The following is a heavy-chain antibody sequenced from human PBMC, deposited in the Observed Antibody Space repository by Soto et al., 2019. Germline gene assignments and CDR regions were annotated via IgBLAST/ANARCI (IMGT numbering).Heavy chain of an antibody. V-gene: IGHV3-48*03. CDR3: ANDLGSYLSPAFDY. CDR1: GFSFSRFE. J-gene: IGHJ4*02. Sequence: PGGSLRLSCAASGFSFSRFEMNWVRQAPGKGLEWVSYISSSSDIIYYADSVKGRFTISRDNAKNSLYLQMNSLRAEDTAVYYCANDLGSYLSPAFDYWGLGTLVTVSS. CDR2: ISSSSDII. D-gene: IGHD1-26*01.